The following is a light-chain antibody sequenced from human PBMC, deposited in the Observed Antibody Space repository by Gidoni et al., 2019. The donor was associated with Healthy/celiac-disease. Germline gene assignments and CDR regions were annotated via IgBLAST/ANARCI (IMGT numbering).Light chain of an antibody. Sequence: ELVLTQSPGTLSLSPGERATLSCRASQSVSSSYLAWYQQKPGQAPRILIYGASSRATGIPDRFGGSGSGTDFTLTISRLEPEDFAVYYCQQYGSSPWKFGQGTKVEIK. J-gene: IGKJ1*01. V-gene: IGKV3-20*01. CDR2: GAS. CDR1: QSVSSSY. CDR3: QQYGSSPWK.